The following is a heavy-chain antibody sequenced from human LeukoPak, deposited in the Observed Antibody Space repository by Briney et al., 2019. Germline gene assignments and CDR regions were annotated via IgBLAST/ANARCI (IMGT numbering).Heavy chain of an antibody. CDR1: GGSFSGYY. Sequence: SETLSLTCAVYGGSFSGYYWSWIRQPPGKGLEWIGEINHSGSTNYNPSLKSRVTISVDTSKNQFSLKLSSVTAADTAVYYCARVFQLVIDYWGQGTLVTVSS. D-gene: IGHD3-9*01. V-gene: IGHV4-34*01. J-gene: IGHJ4*02. CDR3: ARVFQLVIDY. CDR2: INHSGST.